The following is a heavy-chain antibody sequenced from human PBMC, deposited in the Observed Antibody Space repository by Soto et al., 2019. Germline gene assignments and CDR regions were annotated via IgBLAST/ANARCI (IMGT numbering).Heavy chain of an antibody. Sequence: QVQLVQSGAEVKKPGSSVKVSCKASGGTFSNYSINWVRQAPGRGLERMGGIIPFFGTANYAQKFQGRVTMTSDESATTAYMEVTSLRSDDTAVYYCARIEGYCSGGTCYRGSGDYWGQGTMVAVSS. V-gene: IGHV1-69*05. CDR1: GGTFSNYS. D-gene: IGHD2-15*01. CDR3: ARIEGYCSGGTCYRGSGDY. J-gene: IGHJ4*02. CDR2: IIPFFGTA.